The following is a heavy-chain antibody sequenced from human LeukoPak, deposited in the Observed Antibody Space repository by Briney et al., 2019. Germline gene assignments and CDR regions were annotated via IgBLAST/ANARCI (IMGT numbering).Heavy chain of an antibody. CDR2: INHSGSP. V-gene: IGHV4-34*01. J-gene: IGHJ4*02. CDR3: ARVVSGITIFGVVIAHFDY. D-gene: IGHD3-3*01. Sequence: SETLSLTCAVYGGSFSGYYWSWIRQPPGKGLEWIGEINHSGSPNYNPSLKSRVTISVDTSKNQFSLKLSSVTAADTAVYYCARVVSGITIFGVVIAHFDYWGQGTLVTVSS. CDR1: GGSFSGYY.